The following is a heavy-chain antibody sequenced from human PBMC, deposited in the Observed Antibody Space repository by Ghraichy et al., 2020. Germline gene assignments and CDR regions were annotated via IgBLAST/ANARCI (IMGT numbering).Heavy chain of an antibody. V-gene: IGHV3-23*01. D-gene: IGHD3-16*01. CDR2: ISGSGGST. J-gene: IGHJ3*02. Sequence: LSLTCAASGFTFSSYAMSWVRQAPGKGLEWVSAISGSGGSTYYADSVKGRFTISRDNSKNTLYLQMNSLRAEDTAVYYCAKGMGAFDIWGQGTMVTVSS. CDR1: GFTFSSYA. CDR3: AKGMGAFDI.